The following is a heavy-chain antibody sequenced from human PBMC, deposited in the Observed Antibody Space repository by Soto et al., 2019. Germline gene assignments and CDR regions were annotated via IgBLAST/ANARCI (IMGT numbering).Heavy chain of an antibody. V-gene: IGHV1-18*01. Sequence: QVELVQSGAEVKKPGASVKVSCRTSGYTFTSNGISWVRQAPGQGLEWMGWISGHNGTTNYARKFQARATMTTDTSTKAALRELRMLRSDDAAVYYCVRDRPYYDDTEGGWSAPWGQGTLVNV. CDR1: GYTFTSNG. CDR2: ISGHNGTT. D-gene: IGHD3-16*01. J-gene: IGHJ5*02. CDR3: VRDRPYYDDTEGGWSAP.